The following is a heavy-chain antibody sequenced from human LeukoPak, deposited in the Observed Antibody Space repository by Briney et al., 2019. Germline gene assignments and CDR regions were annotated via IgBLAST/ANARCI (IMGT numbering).Heavy chain of an antibody. Sequence: GGSLRLSCAASGFTFSSYWMSWVRQAPGKGLEWVANIKQDGSEKYYVDSVKGRFTISRDNAKNSLYLQMNSLRAEDTAVYYCARDRIRSGYSADYWRQGTLVTVSS. CDR1: GFTFSSYW. CDR3: ARDRIRSGYSADY. J-gene: IGHJ4*02. D-gene: IGHD3-22*01. V-gene: IGHV3-7*01. CDR2: IKQDGSEK.